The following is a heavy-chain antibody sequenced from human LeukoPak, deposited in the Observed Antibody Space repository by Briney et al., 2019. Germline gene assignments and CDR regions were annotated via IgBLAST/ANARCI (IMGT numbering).Heavy chain of an antibody. CDR3: AASGWPFYYMDV. CDR2: ISSSSSYI. V-gene: IGHV3-21*01. J-gene: IGHJ6*03. Sequence: PGGSLRLSCAASGFTFSSYSMNWVRQAPGKGLEWVSSISSSSSYIYYADSVKGRFTISRDNAKNSLFLQMNSLRAEDTAVYYCAASGWPFYYMDVWGKGTTVTVSS. D-gene: IGHD6-19*01. CDR1: GFTFSSYS.